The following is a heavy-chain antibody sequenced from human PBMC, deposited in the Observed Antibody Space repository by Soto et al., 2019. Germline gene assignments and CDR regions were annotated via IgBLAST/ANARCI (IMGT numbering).Heavy chain of an antibody. CDR3: AKDHFKGNGIYDGFDV. CDR1: RLTRSAYA. Sequence: PGGTRRLSCPANRLTRSAYAMTGVRQGPGNGLAWVSTIAGVDVYYAASVQGRFTISIDNSKNLLFLQMHSLTADDTATYYCAKDHFKGNGIYDGFDVWGKETTVTVSS. J-gene: IGHJ3*01. CDR2: IAGVDV. D-gene: IGHD1-20*01. V-gene: IGHV3-23*01.